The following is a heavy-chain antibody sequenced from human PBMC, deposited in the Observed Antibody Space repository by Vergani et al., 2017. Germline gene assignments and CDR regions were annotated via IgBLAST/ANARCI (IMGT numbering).Heavy chain of an antibody. Sequence: QVQLQESGPGLVKPSETLSLTCTVSGGSISSHYWSWIRQPPGKGLEWIGYIYYSGSTNYNPSLKSRVTISVDTSKNQCSLKLSSVTAADTAVYYCARGGTTNLIDAFDIWGQGTMVTVSS. D-gene: IGHD4-11*01. CDR2: IYYSGST. CDR1: GGSISSHY. V-gene: IGHV4-59*11. CDR3: ARGGTTNLIDAFDI. J-gene: IGHJ3*02.